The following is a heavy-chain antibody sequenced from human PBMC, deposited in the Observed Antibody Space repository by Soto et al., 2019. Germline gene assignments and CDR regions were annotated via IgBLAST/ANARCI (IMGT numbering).Heavy chain of an antibody. CDR2: IYYSGST. Sequence: SETLSLTCTVAGGSISSYDWSWIRQPPGKGLEWIGYIYYSGSTNYTPSLKSRVTISVDTSKNQFYLKLSSVTAADTAVYYCARSYIWGSYRTGPFDSWGQGTLGTVSS. CDR3: ARSYIWGSYRTGPFDS. J-gene: IGHJ4*02. D-gene: IGHD3-16*02. CDR1: GGSISSYD. V-gene: IGHV4-59*01.